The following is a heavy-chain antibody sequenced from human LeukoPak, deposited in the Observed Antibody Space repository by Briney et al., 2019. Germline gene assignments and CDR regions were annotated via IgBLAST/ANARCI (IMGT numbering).Heavy chain of an antibody. CDR3: ARDRGSYFSDAFDT. J-gene: IGHJ3*02. CDR1: GYTFTGYY. Sequence: ASVKVSCKASGYTFTGYYMHWVRQAPGQGLEWMGWINPNSGGTNYAQKFQGRVTMTRDTSISTAYMELSRLRSDDTAVYYCARDRGSYFSDAFDTWGQGTMVTVSS. D-gene: IGHD1-26*01. CDR2: INPNSGGT. V-gene: IGHV1-2*02.